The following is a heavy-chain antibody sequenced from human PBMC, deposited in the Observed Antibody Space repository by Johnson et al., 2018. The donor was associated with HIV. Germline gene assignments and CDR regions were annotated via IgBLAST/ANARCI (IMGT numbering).Heavy chain of an antibody. CDR2: ISSTKNTI. V-gene: IGHV3-48*04. J-gene: IGHJ3*02. D-gene: IGHD3-16*01. CDR1: GFTFSSYG. Sequence: VQLVESGGGVVQPGGSLRLSCAASGFTFSSYGMHWVRQAPGKGLEWVSYISSTKNTIYYADSVKGRFTIARDNAKNSLSLQMNSLRSEDTAVYYCVRDAFDYRDASGRFGGAGFDIWGQGTVITVSS. CDR3: VRDAFDYRDASGRFGGAGFDI.